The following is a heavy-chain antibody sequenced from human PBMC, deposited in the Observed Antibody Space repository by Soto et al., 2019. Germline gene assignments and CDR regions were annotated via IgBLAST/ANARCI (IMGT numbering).Heavy chain of an antibody. V-gene: IGHV4-59*01. D-gene: IGHD3-22*01. J-gene: IGHJ3*02. CDR1: GGSISSYY. CDR2: IYYSGST. CDR3: ASAPHYYDSSGYSERPDAFDI. Sequence: SETLSLTCTVSGGSISSYYWSWIRQPPGKGLEWIGYIYYSGSTNYNPSLKSRVTISVDTSKNQFSLKLSSVTAADTAVYYCASAPHYYDSSGYSERPDAFDIWGQGTMVTVS.